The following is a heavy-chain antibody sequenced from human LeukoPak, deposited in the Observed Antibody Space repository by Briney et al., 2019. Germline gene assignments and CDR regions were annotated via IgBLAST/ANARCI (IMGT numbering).Heavy chain of an antibody. CDR2: ISSSSSYI. D-gene: IGHD4-23*01. CDR3: ARDKDYGDKRLLDY. CDR1: GFTFSSYS. Sequence: GGSLRLSCAASGFTFSSYSMNWVRQAPGKGLEWVSSISSSSSYIYYADSVKGRFTISRDNAKNSLYLQMNSLRAEDTAVYYCARDKDYGDKRLLDYWGQGTLVTVSS. V-gene: IGHV3-21*01. J-gene: IGHJ4*02.